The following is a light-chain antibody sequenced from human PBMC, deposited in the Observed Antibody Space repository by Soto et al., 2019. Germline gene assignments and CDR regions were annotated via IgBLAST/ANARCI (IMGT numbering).Light chain of an antibody. CDR2: DAS. CDR1: QSVNNF. Sequence: EVVLTQSPATLSLSPWDRATLSCRASQSVNNFLAWYQQKPGQTPRLLIYDASKRATGIPGRFSGSGSGTDFTLTISSLEPEDFAVYYCQQRSNWPPALSFGGGTQGGYQ. CDR3: QQRSNWPPALS. V-gene: IGKV3-11*01. J-gene: IGKJ4*01.